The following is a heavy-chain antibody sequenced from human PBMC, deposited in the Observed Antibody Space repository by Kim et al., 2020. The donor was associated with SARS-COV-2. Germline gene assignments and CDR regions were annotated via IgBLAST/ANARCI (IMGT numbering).Heavy chain of an antibody. J-gene: IGHJ4*02. CDR3: ATNRGHNY. Sequence: GGTYYADSVKGRFTVFRDISKNTLYLQRTSLRAEDTAVYFGATNRGHNYWGQGTMVTVSS. CDR2: GGT. V-gene: IGHV3-23*01.